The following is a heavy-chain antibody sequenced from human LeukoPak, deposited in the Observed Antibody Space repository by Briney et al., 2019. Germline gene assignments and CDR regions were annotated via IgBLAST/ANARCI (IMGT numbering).Heavy chain of an antibody. Sequence: SETLSLTCTVSGGSISSSSYYWGWIRQPPGKGLEWIGSIYYSGSTYYNPSLKSRVTISVDTSKNQFSLKLSSVTAADTAVYYCARYAPDYGFWSGYYQYYFDYWGQGTLVTVSS. J-gene: IGHJ4*02. CDR3: ARYAPDYGFWSGYYQYYFDY. V-gene: IGHV4-39*01. CDR2: IYYSGST. CDR1: GGSISSSSYY. D-gene: IGHD3-3*01.